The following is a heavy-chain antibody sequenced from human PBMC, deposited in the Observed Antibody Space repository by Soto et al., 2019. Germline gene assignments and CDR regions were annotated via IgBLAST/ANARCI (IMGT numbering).Heavy chain of an antibody. CDR3: AKGATHLGTTKRTTGALYYYYMDV. J-gene: IGHJ6*03. CDR2: ISGSGGST. D-gene: IGHD3-16*01. CDR1: GFTFSSYA. Sequence: GGSLRLSCAASGFTFSSYAMSWVRQAPGKGLEWVSAISGSGGSTYYADSVKGRFTISRDNSKNTLYLQMNSLRAEDTAVYYCAKGATHLGTTKRTTGALYYYYMDVWGKGTTVTVSS. V-gene: IGHV3-23*01.